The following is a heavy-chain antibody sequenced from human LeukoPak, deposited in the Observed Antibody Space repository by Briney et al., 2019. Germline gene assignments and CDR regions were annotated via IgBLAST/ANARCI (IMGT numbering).Heavy chain of an antibody. V-gene: IGHV3-30-3*01. J-gene: IGHJ4*02. Sequence: GGSLRLSCAASGFTFSSYAMHWVRQAPGKGLEWVAVISYDGSNKYYADSVKGRFTISRDNSKNTLYLQMNSLRAEDTAVYYCAKDLSGSGSYWGQGTLVTVSS. D-gene: IGHD3-10*01. CDR2: ISYDGSNK. CDR1: GFTFSSYA. CDR3: AKDLSGSGSY.